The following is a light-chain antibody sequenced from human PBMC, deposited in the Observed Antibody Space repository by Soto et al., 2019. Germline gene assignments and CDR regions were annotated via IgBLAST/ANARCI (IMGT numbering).Light chain of an antibody. Sequence: DIQLTQSPSTLSASVGDRVTITCRASQSISTWLAWYQQKPGKAPKLLIYKASSLESGVPSRFSGSGSGTEFTLTISSLQPDDFATYSCQQYKNYPLTFGGGTKVEIK. J-gene: IGKJ4*01. CDR3: QQYKNYPLT. V-gene: IGKV1-5*03. CDR1: QSISTW. CDR2: KAS.